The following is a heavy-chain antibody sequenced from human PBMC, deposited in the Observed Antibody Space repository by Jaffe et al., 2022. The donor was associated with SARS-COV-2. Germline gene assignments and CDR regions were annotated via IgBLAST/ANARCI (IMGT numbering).Heavy chain of an antibody. V-gene: IGHV3-7*01. J-gene: IGHJ3*02. CDR3: ARDRDYYENKISYDAFDM. D-gene: IGHD3-22*01. CDR2: IKQDGSEK. CDR1: GLTLSSFW. Sequence: VQLVESGGGLVPPGGSLRLSCAAPGLTLSSFWMIWIRQAPGKGLQWVANIKQDGSEKYYVDSVKGRFTISRDNAKNSIYLQMNSLRVEDTAVYYCARDRDYYENKISYDAFDMWGQGTRVTVSS.